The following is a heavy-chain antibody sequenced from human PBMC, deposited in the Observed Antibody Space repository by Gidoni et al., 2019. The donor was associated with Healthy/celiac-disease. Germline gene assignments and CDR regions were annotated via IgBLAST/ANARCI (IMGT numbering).Heavy chain of an antibody. CDR3: ARRDCSGGSCYSWAIDY. D-gene: IGHD2-15*01. V-gene: IGHV3-21*01. Sequence: VQLVESGGGLVKPGGSLRLSCAASGFTFGRYSMNWVRQAPGTGMAWVASNSSSSSYIYYADSVKGRITISRDNAKNSLYMQMNSLSAEDTAVYYCARRDCSGGSCYSWAIDYWGQGTLVTVSS. CDR2: NSSSSSYI. CDR1: GFTFGRYS. J-gene: IGHJ4*02.